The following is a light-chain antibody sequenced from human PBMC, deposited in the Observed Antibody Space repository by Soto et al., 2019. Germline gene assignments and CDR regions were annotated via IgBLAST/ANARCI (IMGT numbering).Light chain of an antibody. CDR2: DAS. V-gene: IGKV1-5*01. Sequence: DIQMTQSPFTLSASVGDRVTITCRASQTISSWLAWYQQIPGKAPKLLIYDASNLESGVPSRFSGSGSGTEFTLTISSLQPDDFATYYCQQYSTYTPRTFGQGTKVDIK. CDR3: QQYSTYTPRT. J-gene: IGKJ1*01. CDR1: QTISSW.